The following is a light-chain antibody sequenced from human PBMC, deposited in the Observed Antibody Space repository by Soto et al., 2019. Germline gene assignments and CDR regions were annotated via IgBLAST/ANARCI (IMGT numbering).Light chain of an antibody. CDR3: GADHGSGSSFVWV. CDR2: GGAGGIVG. CDR1: SAYSNYK. Sequence: QSVLTQPPSASASLGASVTLTCTLSSAYSNYKVDWYQQRPGKGPRFVMRGGAGGIVGSKGDGIPDRFSVLASGLNRYLTIKNIQEEDESEYHCGADHGSGSSFVWVFGGGTKVTVL. J-gene: IGLJ3*02. V-gene: IGLV9-49*01.